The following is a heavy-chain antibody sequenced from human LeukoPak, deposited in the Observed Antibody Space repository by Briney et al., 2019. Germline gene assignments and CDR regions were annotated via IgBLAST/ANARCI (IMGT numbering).Heavy chain of an antibody. V-gene: IGHV3-48*03. Sequence: GGSLRLSCAASGFAFSNYEMNWVRQAPGKGLEWVSYISSSGSTIHYADSVKGRFTISRDNAKNSLYLQVNSLRADDTAYYYCARETVAAAGPFDYWGRGTLVTVSS. D-gene: IGHD6-13*01. CDR1: GFAFSNYE. CDR3: ARETVAAAGPFDY. J-gene: IGHJ4*01. CDR2: ISSSGSTI.